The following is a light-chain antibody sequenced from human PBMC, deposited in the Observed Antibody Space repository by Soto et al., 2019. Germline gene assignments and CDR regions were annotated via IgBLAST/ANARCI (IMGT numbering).Light chain of an antibody. V-gene: IGKV3-20*01. J-gene: IGKJ2*01. CDR1: QSVRSNN. CDR2: GAS. Sequence: EIVLTQSPGILSLSPGEGATLSCRASQSVRSNNFAWYQQKPGQTPRLLFYGASNRATGIPARFSGSGAGTDLTLNISRLEPEDFAVYYCQQYANTPYTFGQGTTLEIK. CDR3: QQYANTPYT.